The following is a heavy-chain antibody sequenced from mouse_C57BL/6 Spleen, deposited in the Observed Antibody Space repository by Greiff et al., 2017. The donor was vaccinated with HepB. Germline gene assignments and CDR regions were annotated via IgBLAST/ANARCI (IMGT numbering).Heavy chain of an antibody. CDR1: GYAFSSSW. D-gene: IGHD2-4*01. CDR2: IYPGDGDT. J-gene: IGHJ4*01. CDR3: AGDDYDEGYAMDY. Sequence: VQLQQSGPELVKPGASVKISCKASGYAFSSSWMNWVKQRPGKGLEWIGRIYPGDGDTNYNGKFKGKATLTADKSSSTAYMQLSSLTSEDSAVYYCAGDDYDEGYAMDYRGQGTSVTVSS. V-gene: IGHV1-82*01.